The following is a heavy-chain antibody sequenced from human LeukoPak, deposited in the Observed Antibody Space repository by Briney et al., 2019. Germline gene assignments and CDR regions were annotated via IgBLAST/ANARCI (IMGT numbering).Heavy chain of an antibody. CDR2: ISAYNGNT. J-gene: IGHJ5*02. CDR1: GYTFTSYG. D-gene: IGHD3-10*01. Sequence: GASVKVSCKASGYTFTSYGISWVRQAPGQGLEWMGWISAYNGNTNYAQKPQGRVTMTTDTSTSTAYMELRSLRSDDTAVYYCARSERLLWFGELTIDNWFDPWGQGTLVTVSS. CDR3: ARSERLLWFGELTIDNWFDP. V-gene: IGHV1-18*01.